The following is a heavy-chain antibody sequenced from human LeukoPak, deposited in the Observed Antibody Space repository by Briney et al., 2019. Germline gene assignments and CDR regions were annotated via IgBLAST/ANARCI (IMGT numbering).Heavy chain of an antibody. J-gene: IGHJ4*02. CDR1: GFTFSSYS. CDR2: ISSSSSTI. V-gene: IGHV3-48*04. D-gene: IGHD3-22*01. CDR3: ARDIYYDSSGYYGSVY. Sequence: GFLRLSCAASGFTFSSYSMNWVRQAPGKGLEWVSYISSSSSTIYYADSVRGRFTISRDNAKNSLYLQMNSLRAEDTAVYYCARDIYYDSSGYYGSVYWGQGTLVTVSS.